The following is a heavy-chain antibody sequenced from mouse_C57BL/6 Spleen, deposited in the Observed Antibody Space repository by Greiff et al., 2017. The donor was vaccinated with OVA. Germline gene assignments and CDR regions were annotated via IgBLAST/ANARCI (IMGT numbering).Heavy chain of an antibody. D-gene: IGHD1-1*01. CDR3: ARSGYYCGSSYAQYYAMDY. Sequence: QVQLQQPGAELVRPGSSVKLSCKASGYTFTSYWMDWVKQRPGQGLEWIGNIYPSDSETHYNQKFKDKATLTVDKSSSTAYMQLSSLTSEDSAVYYCARSGYYCGSSYAQYYAMDYWGQGTSVTVSS. CDR2: IYPSDSET. CDR1: GYTFTSYW. J-gene: IGHJ4*01. V-gene: IGHV1-61*01.